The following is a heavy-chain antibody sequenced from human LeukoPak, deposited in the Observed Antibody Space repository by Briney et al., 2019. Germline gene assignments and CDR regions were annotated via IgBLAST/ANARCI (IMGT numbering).Heavy chain of an antibody. Sequence: ASVKVSCKASGYTFTSYDINWMRQATGQGLEWMGWMNPNSGNTGYAQKFQGRVTMTRNTSISTAYMELSSLRSEDTAVYYCARCDYDYVWGSYRYDYWGQGTLVTVSS. CDR2: MNPNSGNT. CDR3: ARCDYDYVWGSYRYDY. J-gene: IGHJ4*02. CDR1: GYTFTSYD. V-gene: IGHV1-8*01. D-gene: IGHD3-16*02.